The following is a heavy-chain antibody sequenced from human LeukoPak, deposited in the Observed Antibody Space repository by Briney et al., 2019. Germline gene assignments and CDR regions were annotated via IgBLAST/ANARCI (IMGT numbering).Heavy chain of an antibody. V-gene: IGHV1-2*06. CDR1: GYSFTDYY. J-gene: IGHJ1*01. Sequence: ASVKVSCKASGYSFTDYYIHWVRQAPGQGLERMGRINPNSGGTNYAQKFQGRVTMTRDTSISTAYMELSRLTSDDTAVYYCPRDQSISSSWYWDFQHWGQGTLVTVSS. CDR3: PRDQSISSSWYWDFQH. D-gene: IGHD6-13*01. CDR2: INPNSGGT.